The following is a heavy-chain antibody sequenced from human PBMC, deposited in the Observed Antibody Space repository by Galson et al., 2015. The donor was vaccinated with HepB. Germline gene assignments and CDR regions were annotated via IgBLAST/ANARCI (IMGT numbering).Heavy chain of an antibody. CDR3: ARERYSSGWYYFDY. V-gene: IGHV1-3*01. D-gene: IGHD6-19*01. J-gene: IGHJ4*02. CDR1: GYTLTSYA. CDR2: INAGDGNT. Sequence: SVKVSCKASGYTLTSYAMHWVRQAPGQRLEWMGWINAGDGNTKYSQKFQGRVTITRDTSASTAYMELSSLRSEDTAVYYCARERYSSGWYYFDYWGQGTLVTVSS.